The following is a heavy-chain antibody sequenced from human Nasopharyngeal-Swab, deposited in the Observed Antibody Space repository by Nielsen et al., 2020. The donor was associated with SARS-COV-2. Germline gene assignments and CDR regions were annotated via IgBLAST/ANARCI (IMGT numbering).Heavy chain of an antibody. CDR3: ARAPVSLSYDYIWGSYRHSYFVY. V-gene: IGHV1-3*01. D-gene: IGHD3-16*02. CDR2: INAGNGNT. CDR1: GYTFTSYA. Sequence: ASVKVSCKASGYTFTSYAMHWVRQAPGQRLEWMGWINAGNGNTKYSQKFQGRVTITRDTSASTAYMELSSLRSEDTAVYYCARAPVSLSYDYIWGSYRHSYFVYWGQGTLVTVSS. J-gene: IGHJ4*02.